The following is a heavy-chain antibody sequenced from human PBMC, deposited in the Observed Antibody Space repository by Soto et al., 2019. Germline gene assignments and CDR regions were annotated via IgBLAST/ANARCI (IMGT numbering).Heavy chain of an antibody. V-gene: IGHV3-9*01. CDR2: ISWNSGSI. D-gene: IGHD6-6*01. CDR1: GFTFDDYA. J-gene: IGHJ6*02. CDR3: AKGIAARGYYYYGMDV. Sequence: EVQLVESGGGLVQPGRSLRLSCAASGFTFDDYAMHWVRQAPGKGLEWVSGISWNSGSIGYADSVKGRFTISRDNAKNSLYLQMNSLRAEDTALYYCAKGIAARGYYYYGMDVWGQGTKVPVSS.